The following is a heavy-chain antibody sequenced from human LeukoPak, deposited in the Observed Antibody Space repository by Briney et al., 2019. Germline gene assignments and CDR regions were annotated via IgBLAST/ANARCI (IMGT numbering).Heavy chain of an antibody. D-gene: IGHD2-15*01. CDR1: GFTFGNYG. V-gene: IGHV3-30*02. J-gene: IGHJ3*02. CDR2: IRYDGSNK. Sequence: GGSLRLSCAASGFTFGNYGMHWVRQAPGKGLEWVAFIRYDGSNKYYADSVKGRFTISRDNSKNTLYLQMNSLRAEDTAVYYCAVVVLNAFDIWGQGTMVTVSS. CDR3: AVVVLNAFDI.